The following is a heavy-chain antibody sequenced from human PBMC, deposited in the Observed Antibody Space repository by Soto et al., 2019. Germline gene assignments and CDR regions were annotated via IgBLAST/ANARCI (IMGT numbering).Heavy chain of an antibody. CDR3: VKGEYYYDSGAYYPFDY. J-gene: IGHJ4*02. V-gene: IGHV3-64D*06. CDR1: GFTFSSYA. D-gene: IGHD3-22*01. Sequence: GGSLRLSCSASGFTFSSYAIHWVRQAPGKGLEYVSTISPNGGSTYYADSVKGRFAISRDNSKNTLYLQMSSLRAEDTAVYYCVKGEYYYDSGAYYPFDYCGQGTLVTVS. CDR2: ISPNGGST.